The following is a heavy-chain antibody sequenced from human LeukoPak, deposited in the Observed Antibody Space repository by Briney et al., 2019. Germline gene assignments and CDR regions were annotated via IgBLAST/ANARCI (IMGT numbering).Heavy chain of an antibody. J-gene: IGHJ4*02. Sequence: GESLKISFKGSGYSFTSYWIGWVRQMPGKGLEWFGIIYPGDSDTRYSPSFQGQVTISADKSISTAYLQWSSLKASDTAMYYCARRYYYGSRKYYFDYWGQGTLVTVSS. CDR3: ARRYYYGSRKYYFDY. V-gene: IGHV5-51*01. CDR2: IYPGDSDT. CDR1: GYSFTSYW. D-gene: IGHD3-10*01.